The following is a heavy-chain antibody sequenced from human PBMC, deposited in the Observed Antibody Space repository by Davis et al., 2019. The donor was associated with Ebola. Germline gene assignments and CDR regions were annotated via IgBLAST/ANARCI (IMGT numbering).Heavy chain of an antibody. D-gene: IGHD6-6*01. CDR3: ARASRYSSSSGYYYYGMDV. CDR1: GFTFSSYG. CDR2: IWYDGSNK. V-gene: IGHV3-33*01. Sequence: GESLKISCAASGFTFSSYGMHWVRQAPGKGLEWVAVIWYDGSNKYYADSVKGRFTISRDNAKNSLYLQMNSLRAADTAVYYCARASRYSSSSGYYYYGMDVWGQGTTVTVSS. J-gene: IGHJ6*02.